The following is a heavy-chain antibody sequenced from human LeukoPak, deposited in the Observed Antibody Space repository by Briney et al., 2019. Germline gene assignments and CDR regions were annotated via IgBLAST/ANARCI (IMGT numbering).Heavy chain of an antibody. Sequence: SQTLSLTCTVSGGSISSSSYYWGWIRQPPGKGLEWIGSIYYSGSTYYNPSLKSRVTISVDTSKNQFSLKLTSVTAADTAVYYCARKEWVPYYFDYWGQGTLVTVSS. CDR1: GGSISSSSYY. CDR2: IYYSGST. D-gene: IGHD3-3*01. CDR3: ARKEWVPYYFDY. J-gene: IGHJ4*02. V-gene: IGHV4-39*07.